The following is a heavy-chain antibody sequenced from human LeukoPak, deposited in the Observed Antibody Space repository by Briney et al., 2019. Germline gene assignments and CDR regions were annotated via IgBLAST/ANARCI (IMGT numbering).Heavy chain of an antibody. CDR2: MYHSGGT. V-gene: IGHV4-38-2*02. Sequence: KSSETLSLTCTVSGYSITSGYYWGWIRQPPGKGLEWIGSMYHSGGTYYNPSLKSRVTISVDTSKNQFSLKLSSVTAADTAVYYCARGLAVAGLDEPFDYWGQGTLVTVSS. CDR3: ARGLAVAGLDEPFDY. J-gene: IGHJ4*02. D-gene: IGHD6-19*01. CDR1: GYSITSGYY.